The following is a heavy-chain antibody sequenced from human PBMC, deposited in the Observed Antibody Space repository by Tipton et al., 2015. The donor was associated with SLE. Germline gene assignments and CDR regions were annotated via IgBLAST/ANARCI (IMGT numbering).Heavy chain of an antibody. Sequence: QLVQSGAEVKKPGASVKVSCKTSGYTFTSYPINWVRQAPGQGLEWMGWISTANGHTNYAENLQGRVTMTTDTSTGTAYMELRSLRSADTAVYYCARDGTGPVAFDYWGQGTLVTVSS. CDR3: ARDGTGPVAFDY. V-gene: IGHV1-18*01. D-gene: IGHD7-27*01. CDR1: GYTFTSYP. CDR2: ISTANGHT. J-gene: IGHJ4*02.